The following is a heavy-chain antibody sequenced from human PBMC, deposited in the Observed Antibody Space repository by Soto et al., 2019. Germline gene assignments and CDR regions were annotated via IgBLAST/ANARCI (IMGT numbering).Heavy chain of an antibody. CDR2: IIPAFGTA. Sequence: QVQLVQSGAEVKNPGSSVKVSCQTSGGTFNSYLIDWVRQAPGQGLEWMGGIIPAFGTAKYAQKFQGRVTITADKSTTTAYMELRTLTSEDTAVYYCAGGIDQPPVGLYFDTWGQGTLVTVSS. CDR3: AGGIDQPPVGLYFDT. CDR1: GGTFNSYL. V-gene: IGHV1-69*06. J-gene: IGHJ4*02. D-gene: IGHD1-26*01.